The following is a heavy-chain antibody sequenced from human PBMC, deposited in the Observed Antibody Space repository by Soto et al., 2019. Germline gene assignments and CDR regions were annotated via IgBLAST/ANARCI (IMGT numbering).Heavy chain of an antibody. CDR1: GGSISSGGYY. D-gene: IGHD4-4*01. J-gene: IGHJ4*02. V-gene: IGHV4-31*03. CDR2: IYYSGST. CDR3: ARDRNSIFDY. Sequence: SETLSLTCTVSGGSISSGGYYWSWIRQHPGKGLEWIGYIYYSGSTYYNPSLKSRVTISVDTSKNQFSLKLSSVTAADTAVYYCARDRNSIFDYWGQGTLVTVSS.